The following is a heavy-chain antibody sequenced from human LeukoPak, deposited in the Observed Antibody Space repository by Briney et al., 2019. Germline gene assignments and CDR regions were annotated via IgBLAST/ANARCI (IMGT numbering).Heavy chain of an antibody. J-gene: IGHJ4*02. CDR3: ARDGRPLDY. CDR1: GITFSRYW. Sequence: GGSLRLSCVDSGITFSRYWMSWVRQAPGKGLEWVANIKQDGGEKYYVDSMKGRFTISRDNAKNSLYLQMNSLRVEDTAEYYCARDGRPLDYWGQGTLVTVSS. V-gene: IGHV3-7*03. CDR2: IKQDGGEK.